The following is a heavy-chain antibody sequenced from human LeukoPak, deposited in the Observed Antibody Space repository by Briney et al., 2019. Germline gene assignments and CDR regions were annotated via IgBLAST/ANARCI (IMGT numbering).Heavy chain of an antibody. CDR2: INHSGST. CDR3: ARPQYYYDSSGYLNWFDP. J-gene: IGHJ5*02. D-gene: IGHD3-22*01. Sequence: SETLSLTCTVSGYSISNGYYWSWIRQPPGKGLEWIGEINHSGSTNYNPSLKSRVTIPVDTSKNQFSLKLSSVTAADTAVYYCARPQYYYDSSGYLNWFDPWGQGTLVTVSS. V-gene: IGHV4-34*01. CDR1: GYSISNGYY.